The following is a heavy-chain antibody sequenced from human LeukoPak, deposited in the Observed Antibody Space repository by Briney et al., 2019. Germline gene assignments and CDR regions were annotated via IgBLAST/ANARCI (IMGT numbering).Heavy chain of an antibody. D-gene: IGHD6-13*01. CDR3: AKDQGHSSSWYDY. CDR1: GFTFGSYA. CDR2: ISGSGGST. Sequence: GGSLRLSCAASGFTFGSYAMSWVRQAPGKGLEWVSAISGSGGSTYYADSVKGRFTISRGNSKNTLYLQMNSLRAEDTAVYYCAKDQGHSSSWYDYWGQGTLVTVSS. J-gene: IGHJ4*02. V-gene: IGHV3-23*01.